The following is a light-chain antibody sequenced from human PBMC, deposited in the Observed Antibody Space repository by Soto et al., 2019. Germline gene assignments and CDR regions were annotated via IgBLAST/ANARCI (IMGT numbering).Light chain of an antibody. CDR3: CSYAGSSTYV. V-gene: IGLV2-23*01. CDR1: SRDVGIYNL. CDR2: ADT. Sequence: QSVLTQPASVSGSPGQSITISCTGTSRDVGIYNLVSWYQLHPGKVPKLIIYADTKRPSGISSRFSGSESGITAFLTISGLQAEDEADYYCCSYAGSSTYVFGTGTKVTVL. J-gene: IGLJ1*01.